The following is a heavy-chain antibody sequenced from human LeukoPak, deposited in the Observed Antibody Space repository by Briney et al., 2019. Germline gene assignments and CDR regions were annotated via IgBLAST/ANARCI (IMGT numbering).Heavy chain of an antibody. CDR2: IYYSGST. CDR1: GDSISTYY. J-gene: IGHJ4*02. CDR3: ARRGDY. Sequence: SETLSLTCIVSGDSISTYYWGWIRQPPGKGLEWIGSIYYSGSTSYNPSLKSRVTISIDTSKNQFSLKLSSVTAADTAVYYCARRGDYWGQGTLVTVSS. D-gene: IGHD3-16*01. V-gene: IGHV4-39*01.